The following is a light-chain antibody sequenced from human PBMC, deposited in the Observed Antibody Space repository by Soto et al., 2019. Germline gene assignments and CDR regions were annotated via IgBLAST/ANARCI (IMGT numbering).Light chain of an antibody. CDR2: DVS. J-gene: IGLJ1*01. Sequence: QSVLTQPASVSGSPGQSITISCTGTSSDIGGYNYVSWYQQLPGKVPKLIIYDVSNRPSGVSDRFSGSKSGNAASLTISGLQDEDEADYYCSSDTSTSTIYVFGTGTKLTVL. CDR3: SSDTSTSTIYV. V-gene: IGLV2-14*03. CDR1: SSDIGGYNY.